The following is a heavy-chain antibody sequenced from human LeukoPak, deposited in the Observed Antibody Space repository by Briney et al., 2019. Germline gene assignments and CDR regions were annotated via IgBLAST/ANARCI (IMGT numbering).Heavy chain of an antibody. J-gene: IGHJ4*02. V-gene: IGHV7-4-1*02. Sequence: ASVKVSCKASGYTFTSYAMNWVRQAPGQGLEWMGWINTNTGNPTYAQGFTGRFAFSLDTSVSTAYLQISSLKAEDTAVYYCARARAGIAAAGGGVDYWGQGTLVTVSS. D-gene: IGHD6-13*01. CDR1: GYTFTSYA. CDR2: INTNTGNP. CDR3: ARARAGIAAAGGGVDY.